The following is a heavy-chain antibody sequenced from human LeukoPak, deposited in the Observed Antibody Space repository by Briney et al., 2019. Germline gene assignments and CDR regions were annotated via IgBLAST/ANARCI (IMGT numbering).Heavy chain of an antibody. Sequence: GASVKVSCKASGYTFTGYYMHWVRQAPGQGLEWMGRINPNSGGTNYAQKFQGRVTMTRDTSISTAYMELSRLRSDDTAVYYCARGGYSYGYYYFDYWGQGTLVTVSS. D-gene: IGHD5-18*01. CDR2: INPNSGGT. J-gene: IGHJ4*02. CDR3: ARGGYSYGYYYFDY. CDR1: GYTFTGYY. V-gene: IGHV1-2*06.